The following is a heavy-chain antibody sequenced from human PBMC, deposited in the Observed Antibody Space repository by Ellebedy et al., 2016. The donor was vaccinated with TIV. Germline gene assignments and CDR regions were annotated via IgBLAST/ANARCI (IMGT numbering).Heavy chain of an antibody. D-gene: IGHD1-26*01. Sequence: GSLRLSCTVSGGSISSSSYYWGWIRQPPGKGLEWIASIYYSGTTYYNPSHRSRVTIPADTSKNQFSLRMSSVTAADTAVYYCASHRSGKVDYWGQGTLVTVSS. V-gene: IGHV4-39*01. J-gene: IGHJ4*02. CDR1: GGSISSSSYY. CDR2: IYYSGTT. CDR3: ASHRSGKVDY.